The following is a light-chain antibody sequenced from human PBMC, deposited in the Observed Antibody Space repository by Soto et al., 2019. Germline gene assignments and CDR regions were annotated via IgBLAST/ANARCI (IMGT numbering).Light chain of an antibody. Sequence: LTQPASVSGSPGQSITISCSGPTSDSHDFNSISWYRHHPGKAPRLIVYDVNKRPSGISPRFSGSKSGLTASLTISGLQGEDEADYFCTSYTATNTLVFGTGPTATVL. V-gene: IGLV2-14*01. CDR3: TSYTATNTLV. CDR1: TSDSHDFNS. J-gene: IGLJ1*01. CDR2: DVN.